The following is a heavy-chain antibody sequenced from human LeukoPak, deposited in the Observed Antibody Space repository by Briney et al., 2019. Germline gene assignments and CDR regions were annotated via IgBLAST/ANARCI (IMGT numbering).Heavy chain of an antibody. CDR1: GGSISSSSYY. Sequence: SETLSLTCTVSGGSISSSSYYWGWIRQPPGKGLEWIGSIYYSGSTYYNPPLKSRVTISVDTSKNQFSLKLSSVTAADTAVYYCARLRYYDILTGYSYDAFDIWGQGTMVTVSS. J-gene: IGHJ3*02. CDR2: IYYSGST. V-gene: IGHV4-39*07. D-gene: IGHD3-9*01. CDR3: ARLRYYDILTGYSYDAFDI.